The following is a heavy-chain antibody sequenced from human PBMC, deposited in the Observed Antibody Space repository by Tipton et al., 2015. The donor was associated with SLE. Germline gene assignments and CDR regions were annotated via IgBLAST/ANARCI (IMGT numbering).Heavy chain of an antibody. Sequence: TLSLTCTVSGGSISSYYWSWIRQPPGKGLEWIGYIYYSGSTNYNPSLKSRVTISVDTSKNQFSLKLSSVTAADTAVYYCARDRHYYDSSSYPDYWGQGTLVTVSS. J-gene: IGHJ4*02. CDR2: IYYSGST. D-gene: IGHD3-22*01. V-gene: IGHV4-59*01. CDR1: GGSISSYY. CDR3: ARDRHYYDSSSYPDY.